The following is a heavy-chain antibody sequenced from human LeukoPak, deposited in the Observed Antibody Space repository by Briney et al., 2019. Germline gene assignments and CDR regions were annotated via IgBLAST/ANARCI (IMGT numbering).Heavy chain of an antibody. J-gene: IGHJ5*02. CDR2: INHSGST. CDR1: GGSFSGYY. V-gene: IGHV4-34*01. D-gene: IGHD2-15*01. CDR3: ARGLLLGYCSGGSCYSWFDP. Sequence: PSETLSLTCAVYGGSFSGYYWSWIRQPPGKGLEWIGEINHSGSTNYNPSLKSRVTISVDTSKNQFSLKLSSVTAADTAVYYCARGLLLGYCSGGSCYSWFDPWGQGTLVTVSS.